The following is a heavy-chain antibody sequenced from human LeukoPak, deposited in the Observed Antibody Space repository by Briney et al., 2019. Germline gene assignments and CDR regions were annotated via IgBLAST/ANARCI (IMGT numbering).Heavy chain of an antibody. D-gene: IGHD3-22*01. CDR2: ISWTSASI. V-gene: IGHV3-9*01. Sequence: GGSLRLSCAASGFIFDDYAMHWVRHAPGKGLEWISGISWTSASIGYAGSVKGRFTISRDNAKNSLYLQMNSLRAEDTALYYCAKDFLYESSGYFDYWGQGTLVTVSS. J-gene: IGHJ4*02. CDR1: GFIFDDYA. CDR3: AKDFLYESSGYFDY.